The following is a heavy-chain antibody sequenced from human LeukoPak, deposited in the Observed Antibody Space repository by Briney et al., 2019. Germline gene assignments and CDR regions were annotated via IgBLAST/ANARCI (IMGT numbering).Heavy chain of an antibody. J-gene: IGHJ4*02. CDR3: ARQIRSSAVPAAISDY. CDR2: IYYSGST. V-gene: IGHV4-39*01. D-gene: IGHD2-2*02. CDR1: GGSISSSSYY. Sequence: SETLSLTCTVSGGSISSSSYYWGWIRQPPGKGLEWIGSIYYSGSTYYDPSLKSRVTISVDTSKNQFSLKLSSVTTADTAVYYCARQIRSSAVPAAISDYWGQGTLVTVSS.